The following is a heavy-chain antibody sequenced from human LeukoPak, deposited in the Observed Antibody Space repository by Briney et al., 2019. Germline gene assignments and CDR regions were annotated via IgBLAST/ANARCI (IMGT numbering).Heavy chain of an antibody. J-gene: IGHJ6*03. Sequence: ASVKVSCKASGYTFTSYDINWVRQATGQGLEWMGWMNPNSGNTGYAQKFQGRVTITRNTSISTAYMELSSLRSEDTAVYYCARGSPSIAVAGTGYYYMDVWGKGTTVTVSS. CDR2: MNPNSGNT. D-gene: IGHD6-19*01. CDR3: ARGSPSIAVAGTGYYYMDV. CDR1: GYTFTSYD. V-gene: IGHV1-8*03.